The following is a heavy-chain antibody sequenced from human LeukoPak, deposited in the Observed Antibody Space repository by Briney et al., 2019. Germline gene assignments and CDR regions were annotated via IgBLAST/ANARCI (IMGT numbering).Heavy chain of an antibody. D-gene: IGHD6-6*01. CDR1: GGSFIGYY. J-gene: IGHJ4*02. Sequence: SETLSLTCAVYGGSFIGYYWSWIRQPPGKGVEWIGELNHSGSTNYNPSLKSRGTISVDTSKNQFSLKLSSVTAADTAVYYCARGSGSKAARPKYFDYWGQGTLVTVSS. CDR3: ARGSGSKAARPKYFDY. V-gene: IGHV4-34*01. CDR2: LNHSGST.